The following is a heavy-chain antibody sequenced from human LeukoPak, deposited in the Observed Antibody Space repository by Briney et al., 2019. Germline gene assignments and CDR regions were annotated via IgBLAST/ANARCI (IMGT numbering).Heavy chain of an antibody. CDR3: ARGREYCSSTSCRDAFDI. V-gene: IGHV3-33*08. Sequence: GGSLRLSCAASGFTFSSYGMHWVRRAPGKGLEWVAVIWYDGSNKYYADSVKGRFTISRDNSKNTLYLQMNSLRAEDTAVYYCARGREYCSSTSCRDAFDIWGLGTMVTVSS. J-gene: IGHJ3*02. D-gene: IGHD2-2*01. CDR2: IWYDGSNK. CDR1: GFTFSSYG.